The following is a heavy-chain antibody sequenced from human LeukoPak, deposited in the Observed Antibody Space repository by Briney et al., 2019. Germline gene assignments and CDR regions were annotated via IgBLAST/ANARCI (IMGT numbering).Heavy chain of an antibody. CDR1: GLTLSGYS. Sequence: GGSLRLSCAAFGLTLSGYSMNWVRQAPGKWLEWVSSISSGRSYIHYADSVKGRFTVSRDNARNSLYLQMNSLRAEDTAVYYCARDLFNSYYDTSGYSAFDYWGQGTLVTVSS. V-gene: IGHV3-21*01. D-gene: IGHD3-22*01. CDR2: ISSGRSYI. CDR3: ARDLFNSYYDTSGYSAFDY. J-gene: IGHJ4*02.